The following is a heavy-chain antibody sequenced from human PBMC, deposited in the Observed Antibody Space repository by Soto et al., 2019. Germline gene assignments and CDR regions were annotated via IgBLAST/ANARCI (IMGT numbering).Heavy chain of an antibody. V-gene: IGHV4-39*01. Sequence: SETLSLTCTVSGGSISSSSYYWGWIRQPPGKGLEWIGSIYYSGSTYYNPSLKSRVTISVDTSKNQFSLKLSSVTAADTAVYYCARQNRGDIVVVVAATLGWFDPWGQGTLVTVSS. CDR1: GGSISSSSYY. J-gene: IGHJ5*02. CDR3: ARQNRGDIVVVVAATLGWFDP. D-gene: IGHD2-15*01. CDR2: IYYSGST.